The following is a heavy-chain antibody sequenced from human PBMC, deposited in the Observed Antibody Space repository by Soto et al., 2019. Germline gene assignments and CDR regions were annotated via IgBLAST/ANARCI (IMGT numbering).Heavy chain of an antibody. J-gene: IGHJ6*02. CDR3: AREDYEILTGSYAMDV. V-gene: IGHV4-4*07. D-gene: IGHD3-9*01. CDR2: VSTNGAT. CDR1: ADCISSYY. Sequence: SETLSLTCTVSADCISSYYWNWIRQPAGKGLEWIGRVSTNGATNYNPSLESRVTMSVDTSKNQFSLKLTSVTAADTAVYFCAREDYEILTGSYAMDVWGQGTTVTVSS.